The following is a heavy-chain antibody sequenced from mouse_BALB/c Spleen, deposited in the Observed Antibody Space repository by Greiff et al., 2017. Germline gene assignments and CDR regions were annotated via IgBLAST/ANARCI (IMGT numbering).Heavy chain of an antibody. V-gene: IGHV5-12-1*01. CDR1: GFAFSSYD. CDR3: ARQGEGRLAY. Sequence: EVKLMESGGGLVKPGGSLKLSCAASGFAFSSYDMSWVRQTPEKRLEWVAYISSGGGSTYYPDTVKGRFTISRDNAKNTLYLQMSSLKSEDTAMYYCARQGEGRLAYWGQGTLVTVSA. J-gene: IGHJ3*01. CDR2: ISSGGGST.